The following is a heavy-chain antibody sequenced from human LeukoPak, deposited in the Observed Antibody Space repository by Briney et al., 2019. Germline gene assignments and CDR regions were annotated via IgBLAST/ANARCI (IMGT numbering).Heavy chain of an antibody. V-gene: IGHV3-23*01. CDR1: GFTFNNFA. J-gene: IGHJ4*02. CDR2: ISGSGGST. CDR3: ARDPDCTSGVCYTFFDY. Sequence: GGSLRLSCAASGFTFNNFAMSWFRQAPGKGLKWVSAISGSGGSTYYADSVKGRFTISRDNSKNTLYLQMNSLRAEDTAVYYCARDPDCTSGVCYTFFDYWGQGTLVTVSS. D-gene: IGHD2-8*01.